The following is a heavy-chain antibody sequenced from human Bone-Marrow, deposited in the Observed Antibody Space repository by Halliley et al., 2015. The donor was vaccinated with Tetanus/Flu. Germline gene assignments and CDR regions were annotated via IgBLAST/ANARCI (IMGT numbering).Heavy chain of an antibody. J-gene: IGHJ6*02. D-gene: IGHD3-16*01. CDR1: GGSIGSGNYY. CDR2: IYSSGTT. V-gene: IGHV4-31*03. CDR3: ARVGDPFYYYYYAMDV. Sequence: TLSLTCTVSGGSIGSGNYYWSWIRQHPEKGLRWIGYIYSSGTTYYNPSLKSRVTISLDTSKNQFSLHLRSVTAADTAVYYCARVGDPFYYYYYAMDVWGQGTTVTVSS.